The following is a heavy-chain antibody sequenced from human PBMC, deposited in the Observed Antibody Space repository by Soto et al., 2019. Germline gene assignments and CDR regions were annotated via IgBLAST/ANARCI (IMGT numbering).Heavy chain of an antibody. V-gene: IGHV2-5*01. Sequence: SGPTLVNPTQTLTLTCSFSGFSLTTGVGVGWIRQPPGKALEWLAIIYWNDEKLYNPSLKTRLTITKDTSKNQVVLTVTDMDPVDTATYYCAHRVNMARGPYNYFGPWGQGALVTVSS. CDR1: GFSLTTGVG. D-gene: IGHD3-10*01. J-gene: IGHJ5*02. CDR3: AHRVNMARGPYNYFGP. CDR2: IYWNDEK.